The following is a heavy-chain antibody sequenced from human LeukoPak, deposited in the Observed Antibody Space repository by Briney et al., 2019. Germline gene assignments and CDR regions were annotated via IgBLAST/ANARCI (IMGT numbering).Heavy chain of an antibody. D-gene: IGHD2-2*02. V-gene: IGHV3-9*03. J-gene: IGHJ3*02. CDR2: ISWNSGSI. CDR1: GFTFDDYA. Sequence: GRSLRLSCAASGFTFDDYAMHWVRQAPGKGLEGVSGISWNSGSIGYADSVKGRFTISRDNAKNSLYLQMNSLRAEDMALYYCATLGGYCSSTSCYNPHDAFDIWGQGTMVTVSS. CDR3: ATLGGYCSSTSCYNPHDAFDI.